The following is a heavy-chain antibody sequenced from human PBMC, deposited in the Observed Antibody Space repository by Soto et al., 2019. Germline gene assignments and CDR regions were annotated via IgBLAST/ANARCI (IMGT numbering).Heavy chain of an antibody. V-gene: IGHV6-1*01. D-gene: IGHD2-2*01. CDR2: TYYRSKWYN. Sequence: SQTLSLTCTISGDSVSSNSAAWNWFRQSPSRGLEWLGRTYYRSKWYNDSAVFVKSRITINPDTSKNQFSLQLNSVTPEDTAIYYCARKSSSSTFDYWGQGTLVTVSS. J-gene: IGHJ4*02. CDR3: ARKSSSSTFDY. CDR1: GDSVSSNSAA.